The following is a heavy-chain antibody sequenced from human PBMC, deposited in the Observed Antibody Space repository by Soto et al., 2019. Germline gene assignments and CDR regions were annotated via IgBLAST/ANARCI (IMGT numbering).Heavy chain of an antibody. J-gene: IGHJ4*02. Sequence: GGSLRLSCAASGFTFSSYAMHWVRQAPGKGLEWVAVISYDGSNKYYADSVKGRFTISRDNSKNTLYLQMNSLRAEDTAVYYCARARVVRGVITPFDYWGQGTLVTVSS. CDR3: ARARVVRGVITPFDY. CDR1: GFTFSSYA. CDR2: ISYDGSNK. D-gene: IGHD3-10*01. V-gene: IGHV3-30-3*01.